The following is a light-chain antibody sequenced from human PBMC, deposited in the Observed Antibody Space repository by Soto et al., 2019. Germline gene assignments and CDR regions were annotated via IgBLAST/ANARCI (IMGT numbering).Light chain of an antibody. J-gene: IGLJ2*01. V-gene: IGLV7-43*01. Sequence: QAVVTQEASLTVSPGGTVTLTCASSPGAVSSSHYPNWFQQKPGQAPRPLIYNGNNTHSWTPARFSGSLLGGKAALTVSDVHPDDEADYYCLLFFDGVQVGVFGGGTQLTVL. CDR2: NGN. CDR1: PGAVSSSHY. CDR3: LLFFDGVQVGV.